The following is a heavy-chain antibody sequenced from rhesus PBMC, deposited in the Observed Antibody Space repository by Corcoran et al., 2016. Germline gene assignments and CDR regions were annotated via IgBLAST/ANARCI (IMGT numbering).Heavy chain of an antibody. CDR3: ARGGLYAPRNFDY. CDR1: GYTFGSYV. Sequence: QVQLVQSGAEVKKPGASEKVACKTAGYTFGSYVSSWVRQAAGEGLEGLRVLSPLVGVTTSAEMFPGILTIPAATSTSTAYMDLRSLRSADTAFYYCARGGLYAPRNFDYWGQGVLVTVSS. D-gene: IGHD2-39*01. CDR2: LSPLVGVT. V-gene: IGHV1-198*02. J-gene: IGHJ4*01.